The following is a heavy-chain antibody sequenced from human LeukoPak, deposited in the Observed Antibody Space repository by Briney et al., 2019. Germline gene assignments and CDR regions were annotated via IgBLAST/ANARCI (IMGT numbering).Heavy chain of an antibody. CDR1: GYTFTSYA. Sequence: GASVKVSCKAYGYTFTSYAMHWVRQAPGQRLEWMGWINVGNGNTKYSQKFQDRVTITRDTPASTAYMELSSLRSEDTAVYYCARDRCGGGCSADYWGQGNLVTVSS. D-gene: IGHD2-21*02. J-gene: IGHJ4*02. CDR2: INVGNGNT. V-gene: IGHV1-3*01. CDR3: ARDRCGGGCSADY.